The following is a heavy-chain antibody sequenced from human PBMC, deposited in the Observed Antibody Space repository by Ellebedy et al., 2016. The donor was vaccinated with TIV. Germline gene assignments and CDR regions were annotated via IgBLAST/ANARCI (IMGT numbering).Heavy chain of an antibody. D-gene: IGHD5-24*01. CDR2: MNPNSGNT. J-gene: IGHJ4*02. Sequence: ASVKVSXXASGYTFTSYDINWVRQATGQGLEWMGWMNPNSGNTGYAQKFQGRVTITADESTSTAYMELSSLRSEDTAVYYCASGRWLHSDYWGQGTLVTVSS. V-gene: IGHV1-8*01. CDR1: GYTFTSYD. CDR3: ASGRWLHSDY.